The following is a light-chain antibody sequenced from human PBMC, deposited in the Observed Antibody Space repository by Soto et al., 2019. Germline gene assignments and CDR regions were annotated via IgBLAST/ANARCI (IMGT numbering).Light chain of an antibody. Sequence: IALTQSPATRSLSPWKPTTRSCRASQSVSSCYFACYQQTPGQAPRLLIYGASSRATGIAEWFSGSGSGKDFPITISRLEPEDSAVYYCQQFGSSGTFGQGTKVDIK. CDR3: QQFGSSGT. CDR2: GAS. CDR1: QSVSSCY. J-gene: IGKJ1*01. V-gene: IGKV3-20*01.